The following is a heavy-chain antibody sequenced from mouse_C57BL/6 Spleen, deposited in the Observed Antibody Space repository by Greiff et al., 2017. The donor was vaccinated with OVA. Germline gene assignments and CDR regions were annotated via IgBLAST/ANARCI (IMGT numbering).Heavy chain of an antibody. CDR1: GYTFTDHT. CDR3: ASDGNYWDWFAY. Sequence: QVQLQQSDAELVKPGASVKISCKVSGYTFTDHTIHWMKQRPEQGLEWIGYIYPRDGSPKYNEKFKGKATLTADKSSSTAYMQLNSLTSEDSAVYFCASDGNYWDWFAYWGQGTLVTVSA. V-gene: IGHV1-78*01. CDR2: IYPRDGSP. J-gene: IGHJ3*01. D-gene: IGHD2-1*01.